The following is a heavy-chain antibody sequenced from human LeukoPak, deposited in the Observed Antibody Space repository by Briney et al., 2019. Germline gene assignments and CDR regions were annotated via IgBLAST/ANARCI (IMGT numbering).Heavy chain of an antibody. CDR2: ITHSGST. Sequence: SETLSLTCTVSGGSISGYYWSWIRQPPGKGLEWIAYITHSGSTYYNPSLKSRLTISLDTSKNQFSLKLTSVTAADTAVYYCARVPVSKAGPYYSGMDVWGQGTTVTVSS. CDR3: ARVPVSKAGPYYSGMDV. V-gene: IGHV4-59*01. J-gene: IGHJ6*02. CDR1: GGSISGYY.